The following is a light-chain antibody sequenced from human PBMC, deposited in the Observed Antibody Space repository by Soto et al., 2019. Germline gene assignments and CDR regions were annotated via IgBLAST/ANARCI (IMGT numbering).Light chain of an antibody. Sequence: QSALTQPRSVSGSPGQSVTISCTGTSSDVGGYNYVSWYQQHPGKAPKLMIDDVSKRPSGVPDRFSGSKSGNTASLTISGLQAEDEADDDCCSYAGSYTPNWVFGGGTKLTVL. J-gene: IGLJ3*02. V-gene: IGLV2-11*01. CDR1: SSDVGGYNY. CDR2: DVS. CDR3: CSYAGSYTPNWV.